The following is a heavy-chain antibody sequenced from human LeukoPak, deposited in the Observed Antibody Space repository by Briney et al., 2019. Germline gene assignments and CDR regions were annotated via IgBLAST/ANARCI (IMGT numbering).Heavy chain of an antibody. V-gene: IGHV1-69*13. CDR1: GGTFSSYA. CDR2: IIPIFGTA. J-gene: IGHJ4*02. Sequence: ASVKVSCKASGGTFSSYAISWVRQAPGQGLEWMGGIIPIFGTANYAQKFQGRVTITADESTSTAYMELSSLRSEDTAVYYCARGRGAPWYYYGSGSAYFDYWGQGTLVTVSS. D-gene: IGHD3-10*01. CDR3: ARGRGAPWYYYGSGSAYFDY.